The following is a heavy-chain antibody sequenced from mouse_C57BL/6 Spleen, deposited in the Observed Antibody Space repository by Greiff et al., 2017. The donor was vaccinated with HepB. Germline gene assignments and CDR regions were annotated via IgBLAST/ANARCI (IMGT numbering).Heavy chain of an antibody. J-gene: IGHJ3*01. CDR3: TTPYYYGSSHPY. Sequence: VQLKESGAELVRPGASVKLSCTASGFNIKDDYMHWVKQRPEQGLEWIGWIDPENGDTEYASKFQGKATITADTSSNTAYLQLSSLTSEDTAVYYCTTPYYYGSSHPYWGQGTLVTVSA. CDR1: GFNIKDDY. V-gene: IGHV14-4*01. CDR2: IDPENGDT. D-gene: IGHD1-1*01.